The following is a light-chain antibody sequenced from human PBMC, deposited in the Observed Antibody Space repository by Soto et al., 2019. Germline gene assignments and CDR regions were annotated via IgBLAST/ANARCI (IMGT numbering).Light chain of an antibody. Sequence: DIQMPQSPSTLSASVGDRVTITCRARQSISSWLAWYQQKPGQAPKLLIYKASSLESGVPSRFSGCGSGTKFTLTITSLQPEDFATYYCQQYNTYSTCGQGTKVEIK. CDR2: KAS. J-gene: IGKJ1*01. CDR1: QSISSW. V-gene: IGKV1-5*03. CDR3: QQYNTYST.